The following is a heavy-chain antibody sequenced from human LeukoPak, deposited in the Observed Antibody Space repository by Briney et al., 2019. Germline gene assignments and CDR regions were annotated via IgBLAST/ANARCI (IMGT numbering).Heavy chain of an antibody. CDR3: ARGRATGAWGD. Sequence: SETLSLTCAVYGGSFSGYYWSWIRQPPGKGLEWIGEINHSGSTNYNPSLKSRVTISVDTPKNQFSLKLSSVTAADTAVYYCARGRATGAWGDWGQGTLVTVSS. V-gene: IGHV4-34*01. CDR2: INHSGST. D-gene: IGHD1-14*01. CDR1: GGSFSGYY. J-gene: IGHJ4*02.